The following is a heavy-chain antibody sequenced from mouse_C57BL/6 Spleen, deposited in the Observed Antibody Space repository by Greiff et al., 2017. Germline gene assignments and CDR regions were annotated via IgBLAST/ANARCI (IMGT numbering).Heavy chain of an antibody. Sequence: QVQLKQSGAELVKPGASVKISCKASGYAFSSYWMNWVKQRPGKGLEWIGQIYPGDGDTNYNGKFKGKATLTADKSSSTAYMQLSSLTSEDSAVYFCAKEPHYYGSSSRAMDYWGQGTSVTVSS. CDR2: IYPGDGDT. J-gene: IGHJ4*01. CDR3: AKEPHYYGSSSRAMDY. V-gene: IGHV1-80*01. CDR1: GYAFSSYW. D-gene: IGHD1-1*01.